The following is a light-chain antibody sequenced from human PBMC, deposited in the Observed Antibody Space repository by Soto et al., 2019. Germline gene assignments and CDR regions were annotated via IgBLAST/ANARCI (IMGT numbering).Light chain of an antibody. J-gene: IGKJ1*01. CDR2: AAS. V-gene: IGKV1-39*01. CDR1: QSISSY. CDR3: QQSYSTLWT. Sequence: DIPMTQSPSSLSASVGDRVTITCRASQSISSYLNWYQQKPGKAPKLLIYAASSLQRGVPSRFSGSGSGTDFTLTISRLQPEEFATYYCQQSYSTLWTFGQGTKVAIK.